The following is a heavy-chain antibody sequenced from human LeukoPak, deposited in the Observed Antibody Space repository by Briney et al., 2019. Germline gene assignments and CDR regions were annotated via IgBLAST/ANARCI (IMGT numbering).Heavy chain of an antibody. D-gene: IGHD3-9*01. J-gene: IGHJ4*02. V-gene: IGHV4-4*07. CDR2: IYTSGST. CDR1: GGSISSYF. Sequence: SETLSLTCTVSGGSISSYFWSWIRQPAGRGLEWIGRIYTSGSTNYNPSLKSRVTISVDRSKNQFSLKLSSVTAADTAVYFCARVGLTRYYFDYWGQGTPVTVSS. CDR3: ARVGLTRYYFDY.